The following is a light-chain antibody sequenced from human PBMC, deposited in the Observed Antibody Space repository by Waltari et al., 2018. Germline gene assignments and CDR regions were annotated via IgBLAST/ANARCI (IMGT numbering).Light chain of an antibody. Sequence: DIQMTQSPSTLSASVGDRVTISCRASQSVGTWLAWYQQNPGKAPKLLIYMASSLESGVPSRFSGSGSGTEFTLTISSLQPDDFATYSCQQYSSFSTFGQGTKV. J-gene: IGKJ2*01. V-gene: IGKV1-5*03. CDR3: QQYSSFST. CDR1: QSVGTW. CDR2: MAS.